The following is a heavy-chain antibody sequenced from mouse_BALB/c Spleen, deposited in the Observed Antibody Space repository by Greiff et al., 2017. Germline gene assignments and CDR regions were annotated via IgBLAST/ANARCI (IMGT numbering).Heavy chain of an antibody. CDR2: IYPGGGYT. CDR1: GYTFTNYW. J-gene: IGHJ4*01. Sequence: VQLQESGAELVRPGTSVKISCKASGYTFTNYWLGWVKQRPGHGLEWIGDIYPGGGYTNYNEKFKGKATLTADTSSSTAYMQLSSLTSEDSAVYFCAREGGAMDYWGQGTSVTVSS. V-gene: IGHV1-63*02. CDR3: AREGGAMDY.